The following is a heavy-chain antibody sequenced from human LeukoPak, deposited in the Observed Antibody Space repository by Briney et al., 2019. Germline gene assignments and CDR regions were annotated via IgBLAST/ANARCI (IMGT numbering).Heavy chain of an antibody. CDR3: AKGLPSGYCSGGSCYGYYGMDV. Sequence: PGGSLRLSCAASGFTFSNYWMTWVRQAPGKGLEWVSAINDNGVSTYYADSVKGRFTISRDNSKNKLFLQMNSLRAEDTAVYYCAKGLPSGYCSGGSCYGYYGMDVWGQGTTVTVSS. CDR2: INDNGVST. D-gene: IGHD2-15*01. J-gene: IGHJ6*02. CDR1: GFTFSNYW. V-gene: IGHV3-23*01.